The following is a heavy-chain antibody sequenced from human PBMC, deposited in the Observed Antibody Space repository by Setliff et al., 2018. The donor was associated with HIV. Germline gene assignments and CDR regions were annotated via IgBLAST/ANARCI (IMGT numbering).Heavy chain of an antibody. CDR3: ARDLRDFWSAYYQGPFDY. V-gene: IGHV3-20*04. Sequence: RSGGSLRLSCEASGLKFDDYGMTWVRQIPGKGLEWISGINWSGVSTGYADSVKGRVTISRDNSKNTLYLQMNSLRAEDTAVYYCARDLRDFWSAYYQGPFDYWGQGTLVTVSS. CDR1: GLKFDDYG. D-gene: IGHD3-3*01. J-gene: IGHJ4*02. CDR2: INWSGVST.